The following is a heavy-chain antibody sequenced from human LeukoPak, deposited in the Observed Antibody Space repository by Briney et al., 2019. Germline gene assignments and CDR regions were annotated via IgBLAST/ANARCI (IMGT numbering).Heavy chain of an antibody. CDR2: IYSGGAT. CDR3: ARGGGRGPYGGNADY. Sequence: GGSLRLPCAASGFTVSSNYMSWVRQAPGKGPEWVSIIYSGGATFYAESVKDRFTISRDNSNNTLYLQMNSLRAEDTAVYYCARGGGRGPYGGNADYWGQGTLVTVSS. V-gene: IGHV3-66*01. J-gene: IGHJ4*02. D-gene: IGHD4-23*01. CDR1: GFTVSSNY.